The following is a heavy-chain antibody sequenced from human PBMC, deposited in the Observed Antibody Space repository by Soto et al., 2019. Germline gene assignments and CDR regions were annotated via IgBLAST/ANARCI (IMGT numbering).Heavy chain of an antibody. CDR1: GGSISSGGYY. V-gene: IGHV4-31*03. D-gene: IGHD2-2*01. Sequence: SETLSLTCTVSGGSISSGGYYWSWIRQHPGKGLEWIGYIYYSGSTYYNPSLKSRVTISVDTTKNQFSLKLSSVTAADTAVYYCAREWAAARDYYYYMDVWGKGTTVTVSS. CDR3: AREWAAARDYYYYMDV. J-gene: IGHJ6*03. CDR2: IYYSGST.